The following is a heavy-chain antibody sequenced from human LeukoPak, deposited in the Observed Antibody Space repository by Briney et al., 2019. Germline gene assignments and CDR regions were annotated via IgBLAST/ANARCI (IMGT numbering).Heavy chain of an antibody. CDR3: ASGLELDY. V-gene: IGHV3-9*01. J-gene: IGHJ4*02. D-gene: IGHD6-25*01. CDR1: GFTFDDYA. Sequence: GGSLRLSCAASGFTFDDYAMHWVRQAPGKGLEWVSGISWNSGSIGYADSVKGRFTISRDNAKNSLYLQMNSLRAEDTAVYYCASGLELDYWGQGTLVTVSS. CDR2: ISWNSGSI.